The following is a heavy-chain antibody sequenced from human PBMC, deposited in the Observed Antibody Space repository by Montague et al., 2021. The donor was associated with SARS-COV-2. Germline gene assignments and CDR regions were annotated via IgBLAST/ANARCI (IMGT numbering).Heavy chain of an antibody. CDR2: ISHSGST. CDR3: ARVPYRLLFVPRYYGMDV. D-gene: IGHD2-2*01. CDR1: GGSFSNYY. J-gene: IGHJ6*02. Sequence: SETLSLTCAISGGSFSNYYWSWIRQPPGEGLEWIAEISHSGSTSYNPSLKSRVTISVDTSKNQFSLKLSSATAADTAAYYCARVPYRLLFVPRYYGMDVWGQGTTVTVSS. V-gene: IGHV4-34*01.